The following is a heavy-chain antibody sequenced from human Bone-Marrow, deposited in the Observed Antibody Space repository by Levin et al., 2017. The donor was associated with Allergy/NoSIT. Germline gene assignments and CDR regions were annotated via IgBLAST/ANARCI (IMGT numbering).Heavy chain of an antibody. CDR2: YDPENAET. CDR3: ARGVMIRLGGVIASYALDV. CDR1: GYTFTEVS. Sequence: AASVKVSCRVSGYTFTEVSMQWVRQSPGKGLEWIGGYDPENAETIYGQNFQGRVTMTEDTSRDTAYMELTRLSFDDTAVYYCARGVMIRLGGVIASYALDVWGQGTTVTVSS. J-gene: IGHJ6*02. D-gene: IGHD3-16*02. V-gene: IGHV1-24*01.